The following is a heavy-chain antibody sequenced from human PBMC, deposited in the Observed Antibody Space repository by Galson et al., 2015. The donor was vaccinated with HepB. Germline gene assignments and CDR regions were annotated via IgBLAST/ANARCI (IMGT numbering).Heavy chain of an antibody. V-gene: IGHV2-5*08. CDR2: IYWDDDK. D-gene: IGHD6-6*01. CDR3: AHVDWFRKQLVSDY. Sequence: PALVKPTQTLTLTCTFFGFSLSTSGMCVSWIRQPPGKALEWLALIYWDDDKRYSPSLKSRLTITKDTSKNQVVLTMTNMDPVDTATYYCAHVDWFRKQLVSDYWGQGTLVTVSS. CDR1: GFSLSTSGMC. J-gene: IGHJ4*02.